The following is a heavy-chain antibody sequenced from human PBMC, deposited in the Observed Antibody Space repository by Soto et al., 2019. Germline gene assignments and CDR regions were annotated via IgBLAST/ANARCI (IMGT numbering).Heavy chain of an antibody. CDR2: ISAYNGNT. V-gene: IGHV1-18*01. Sequence: QVQLVQSGAEVKKPGASVKVSCKASGYTFTSYGISWVRQAPGQGLEWMGWISAYNGNTNYAQKLQGRVTMTTDTSTSTAYMELRSLRSDDTAVYYCAREGCNSTSCYGGWVGWPGIRTPTRGYYMDVWGKGTTVTVSS. D-gene: IGHD2-2*01. J-gene: IGHJ6*03. CDR3: AREGCNSTSCYGGWVGWPGIRTPTRGYYMDV. CDR1: GYTFTSYG.